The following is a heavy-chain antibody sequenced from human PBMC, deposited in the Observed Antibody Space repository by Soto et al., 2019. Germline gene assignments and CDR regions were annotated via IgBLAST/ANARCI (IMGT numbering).Heavy chain of an antibody. J-gene: IGHJ4*02. CDR2: ITYTGST. D-gene: IGHD1-20*01. V-gene: IGHV4-59*08. CDR1: GASINSAY. Sequence: QVHLQESGPGLAKPSETLSLSCTVSGASINSAYWSWFRQPPGKGLEWIGYITYTGSTSYNPSIKSRVTMALDASKNQFFLKLSSVTAADTAVYYCARHARYNDFWGQGTLTTVSS. CDR3: ARHARYNDF.